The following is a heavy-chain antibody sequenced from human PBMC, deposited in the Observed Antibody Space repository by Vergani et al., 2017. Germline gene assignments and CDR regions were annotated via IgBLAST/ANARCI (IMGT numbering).Heavy chain of an antibody. Sequence: QVQLVQSGAEVKKPGASVKVSCKASGYTFTGYYMHWVRQAPGQGLEWMGWINPNSGGTNYAQKLQGRVTMTTDTSTSTAYMELRSLRSDDTAVYYCARDLYDFLAGNGFDPWGQGTLVTVSS. J-gene: IGHJ5*02. CDR3: ARDLYDFLAGNGFDP. D-gene: IGHD3-3*01. V-gene: IGHV1-2*02. CDR2: INPNSGGT. CDR1: GYTFTGYY.